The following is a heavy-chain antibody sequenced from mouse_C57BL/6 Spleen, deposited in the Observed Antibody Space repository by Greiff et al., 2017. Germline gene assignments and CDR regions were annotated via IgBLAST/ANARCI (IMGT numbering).Heavy chain of an antibody. V-gene: IGHV1-18*01. CDR2: INPNNGGT. D-gene: IGHD1-1*01. Sequence: VQLQQSGPELVKPGASVQIPCKASGYTFTDYNMDWVKQSHGKSLEWIGDINPNNGGTIYNQKFKGKATLTVDKSSSTAYMELRSLTSEDTAVYYCARGYYGSSTGYFDVWGTGTTVTVSS. CDR3: ARGYYGSSTGYFDV. J-gene: IGHJ1*03. CDR1: GYTFTDYN.